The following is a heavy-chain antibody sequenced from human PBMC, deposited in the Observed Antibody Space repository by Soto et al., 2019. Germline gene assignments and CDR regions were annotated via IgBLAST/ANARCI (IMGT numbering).Heavy chain of an antibody. CDR3: AKDRSTMRWFDP. CDR2: VQMSGTT. D-gene: IGHD1-1*01. J-gene: IGHJ5*02. Sequence: LSLTCAVSGASVRSYHWSWIRQAAGKGLEWIGRVQMSGTTNYNPSLKTRVTMSLDTSKNEVSLRMTPVTAADTAVYFCAKDRSTMRWFDPWGQGILVTVSS. V-gene: IGHV4-4*07. CDR1: GASVRSYH.